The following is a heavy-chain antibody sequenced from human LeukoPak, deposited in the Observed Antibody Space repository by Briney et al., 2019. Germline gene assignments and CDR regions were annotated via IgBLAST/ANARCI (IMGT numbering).Heavy chain of an antibody. J-gene: IGHJ4*02. D-gene: IGHD1-26*01. CDR1: GFTFSSYA. Sequence: PGGSLRLSCAASGFTFSSYAMHWVRQAPGKGLEWVAVISYDGSNKYYADSVKGRFTISRDNSKNTLYLQMNSLKTEDTAVYYCTTESSYFSFDYWGQGTLVTVSS. CDR2: ISYDGSNK. V-gene: IGHV3-30-3*01. CDR3: TTESSYFSFDY.